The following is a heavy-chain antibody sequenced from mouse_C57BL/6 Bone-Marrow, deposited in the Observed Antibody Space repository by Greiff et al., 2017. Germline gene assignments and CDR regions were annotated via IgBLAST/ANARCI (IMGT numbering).Heavy chain of an antibody. V-gene: IGHV1-55*01. CDR1: GYTFTSYW. Sequence: VKLQQPGAELVKPGASVTMSCKVSGYTFTSYWITWVKQRPGQGLEWIGDIYPGSGSTNYNEKFKSKATLTVDTSSSTAYMQLSSLTSEDSAVYYCARDNSYFDYWGQGTTLTVSS. CDR2: IYPGSGST. CDR3: ARDNSYFDY. J-gene: IGHJ2*01.